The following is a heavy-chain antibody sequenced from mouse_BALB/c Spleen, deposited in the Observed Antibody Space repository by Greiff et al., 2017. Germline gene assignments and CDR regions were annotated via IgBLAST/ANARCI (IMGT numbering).Heavy chain of an antibody. CDR3: ARPYYYGSSYGAMDY. Sequence: VKLMESGAELVRPGSSVKISCKASGYAFSSYWMNWVKQRPGQGLEWIGQIYPGDGDTNYNGKFKGKATLTADKSSSTAYMQLSSLTSEDSAVYCCARPYYYGSSYGAMDYWGQGTSVTVSS. D-gene: IGHD1-1*01. CDR1: GYAFSSYW. J-gene: IGHJ4*01. CDR2: IYPGDGDT. V-gene: IGHV1-80*01.